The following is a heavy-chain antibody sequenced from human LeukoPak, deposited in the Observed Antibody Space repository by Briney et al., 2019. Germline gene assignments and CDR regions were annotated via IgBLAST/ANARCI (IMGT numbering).Heavy chain of an antibody. CDR1: GGSISSSSYY. CDR2: IYHSGST. CDR3: ARLWSNYYQSTGYFDN. J-gene: IGHJ4*02. D-gene: IGHD3-22*01. V-gene: IGHV4-39*01. Sequence: PSETLSLTCVVSGGSISSSSYYWAWIRQPPGKGLEWLGSIYHSGSTYYSPSLKSRLTMSVDTSKNQFSLKLSSLTAADTAVYYCARLWSNYYQSTGYFDNWGQGTLVTVSS.